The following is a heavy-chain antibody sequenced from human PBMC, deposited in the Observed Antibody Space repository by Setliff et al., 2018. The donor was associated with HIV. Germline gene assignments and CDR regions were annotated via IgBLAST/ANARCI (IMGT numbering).Heavy chain of an antibody. V-gene: IGHV7-4-1*02. J-gene: IGHJ2*01. Sequence: VKVSCKASGYSFADYAMNWVRQAPRQGLEWMGYINTNTGNPTYAQGFTGRFVFSFDTSVTTAYLQITGLRTEDTAVYFCARGGTHYDFWSGYRLGYFDLWGRSTLVTVSS. D-gene: IGHD3-3*01. CDR3: ARGGTHYDFWSGYRLGYFDL. CDR1: GYSFADYA. CDR2: INTNTGNP.